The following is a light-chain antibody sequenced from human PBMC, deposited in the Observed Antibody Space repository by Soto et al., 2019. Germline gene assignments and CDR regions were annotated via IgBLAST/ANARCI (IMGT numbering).Light chain of an antibody. CDR2: DVS. CDR1: NSGVATSNF. CDR3: CSYAGSYTWV. J-gene: IGLJ3*02. Sequence: QSVLTQPRSVSGSPRQSVTISCTGPNSGVATSNFVSWYQQHPGKAPKLIIFDVSKRPSGVPDRFSGSNSGNTASLTISGLQAEDEADYYCCSYAGSYTWVFGGGTKLTVL. V-gene: IGLV2-11*01.